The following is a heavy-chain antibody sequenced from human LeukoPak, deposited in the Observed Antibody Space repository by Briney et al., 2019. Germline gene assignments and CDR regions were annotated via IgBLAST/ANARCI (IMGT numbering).Heavy chain of an antibody. CDR2: TYTGGST. CDR1: GFTVSSNY. V-gene: IGHV3-53*01. Sequence: GRSLRLSCAASGFTVSSNYMSWVRQAPGKGLEWVSVTYTGGSTNYADSVKGRFSISRDNSKNTLYLQMNSLRAEDTAVYYCARVDVVTVGKNAFDIWGQGTMVTVSS. CDR3: ARVDVVTVGKNAFDI. J-gene: IGHJ3*02. D-gene: IGHD4-23*01.